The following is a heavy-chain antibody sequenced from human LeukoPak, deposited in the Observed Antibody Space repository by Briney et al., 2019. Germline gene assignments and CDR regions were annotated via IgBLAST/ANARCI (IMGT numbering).Heavy chain of an antibody. V-gene: IGHV1-46*01. Sequence: ASVKVSCKASGYTFTSYYMHWVRQAPGQGLEWMGIINPSGGSTSYAQKFQGGVTMTRDTSTSTVYMELSSLRSEDTAVYYCARGHYDSSGYYGVYYYYGMDVWGQGTTVTVSS. CDR3: ARGHYDSSGYYGVYYYYGMDV. J-gene: IGHJ6*02. CDR1: GYTFTSYY. CDR2: INPSGGST. D-gene: IGHD3-22*01.